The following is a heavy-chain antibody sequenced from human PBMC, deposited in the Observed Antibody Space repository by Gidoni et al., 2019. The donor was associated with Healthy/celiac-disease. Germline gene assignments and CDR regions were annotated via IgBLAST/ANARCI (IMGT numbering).Heavy chain of an antibody. J-gene: IGHJ3*02. CDR1: GGSLSSGSYY. Sequence: QVQLQESGPGLVQPSQTLSLPCPVSGGSLSSGSYYWRWIRQPAGKGLEWIGRIYTSGSTNYNPSLKSRVTISVDTSKNQFSLKRSSVTAADTAVDYCARGTDIVVVVAHDAFDIWGQGTMVTVSS. V-gene: IGHV4-61*02. CDR2: IYTSGST. D-gene: IGHD2-15*01. CDR3: ARGTDIVVVVAHDAFDI.